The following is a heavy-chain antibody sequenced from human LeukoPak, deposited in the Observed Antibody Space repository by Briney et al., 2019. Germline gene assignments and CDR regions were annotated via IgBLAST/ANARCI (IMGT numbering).Heavy chain of an antibody. V-gene: IGHV1-69*04. CDR3: ATVMRWLIFNWFDP. J-gene: IGHJ5*02. CDR1: GGTFSSYA. CDR2: IIPILGIA. D-gene: IGHD5-24*01. Sequence: SVKVSCKASGGTFSSYAISWVRQAPGQGLEWMGRIIPILGIANYAQKFQGRVTITADKSTSTAYTELSSLRSEDTAVYYCATVMRWLIFNWFDPWGQGTLVTVSS.